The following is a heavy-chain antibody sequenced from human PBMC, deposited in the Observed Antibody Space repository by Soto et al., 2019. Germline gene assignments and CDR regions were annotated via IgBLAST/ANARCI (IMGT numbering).Heavy chain of an antibody. CDR2: ISGSGGST. Sequence: EVQLLESGGGLVQPGGSLRLSCAASGFTFSSYAMSWVRQAPGKGLEWVSAISGSGGSTYYADSVKGRFTISRDNSKNTRYLQMNSLRAGDTAVYYCAKDNDGGTPGGANWGQGPLVTVSS. D-gene: IGHD2-15*01. CDR1: GFTFSSYA. V-gene: IGHV3-23*01. J-gene: IGHJ4*02. CDR3: AKDNDGGTPGGAN.